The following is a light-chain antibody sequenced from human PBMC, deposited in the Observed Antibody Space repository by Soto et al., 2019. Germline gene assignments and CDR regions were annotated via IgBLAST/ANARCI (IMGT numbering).Light chain of an antibody. CDR1: QNIFSY. CDR3: QQSYTVPHT. V-gene: IGKV1-39*01. J-gene: IGKJ2*01. Sequence: DTQMTQSPSSLSASVGDRVTISCRASQNIFSYLSWYQHKPGKAPKLLIYAASSLQSGVPSRFSGSGSGTDFALTISSLQPEDVATFYCQQSYTVPHTFGQGTKVEI. CDR2: AAS.